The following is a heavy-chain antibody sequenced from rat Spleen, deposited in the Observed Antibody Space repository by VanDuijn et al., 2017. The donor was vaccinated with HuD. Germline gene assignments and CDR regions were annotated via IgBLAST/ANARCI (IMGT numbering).Heavy chain of an antibody. Sequence: EVQLVESGGGLVQPGSPLKLSCVASGFTFSSNWLNWIRQAPGKGLEWVATINPDGSNAYYPDTVKGRFTISRDNTKNTLYLQMDNLRSEDTATYYCARAGYLRDWYFDFWGPGTMVTVSS. D-gene: IGHD2-2*01. CDR1: GFTFSSNW. V-gene: IGHV5-35*01. CDR2: INPDGSNA. CDR3: ARAGYLRDWYFDF. J-gene: IGHJ1*01.